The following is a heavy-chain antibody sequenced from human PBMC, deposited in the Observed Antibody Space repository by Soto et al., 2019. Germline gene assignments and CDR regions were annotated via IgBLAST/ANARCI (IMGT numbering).Heavy chain of an antibody. CDR2: ISPYDGST. CDR3: ARGDGRGSSGFYYYYGMDV. V-gene: IGHV1-46*01. CDR1: GFTVTNYF. J-gene: IGHJ6*02. D-gene: IGHD6-25*01. Sequence: QVQLVQSGAEVKKPGASVKVSCKASGFTVTNYFFHWVRQAPRQGLEWMGIISPYDGSTNYVQRLQGRVTMTSDTSTSTVYMELSSLRSEDTAVYYCARGDGRGSSGFYYYYGMDVWGHGTTVTVSS.